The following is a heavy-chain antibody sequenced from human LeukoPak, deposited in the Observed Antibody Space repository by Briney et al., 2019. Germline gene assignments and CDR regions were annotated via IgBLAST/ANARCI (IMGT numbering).Heavy chain of an antibody. V-gene: IGHV3-30*18. Sequence: GGSLRLSCAASGFTFSSYGMHWVRQAPGKGLEWVAVISYVGSNKYYADSVKGRFTISRDNSKNTLYLQMNSLRAEDTAVYYCAKEGSGSFLGMDVWGQGTTVTVSS. CDR2: ISYVGSNK. J-gene: IGHJ6*02. D-gene: IGHD1-26*01. CDR3: AKEGSGSFLGMDV. CDR1: GFTFSSYG.